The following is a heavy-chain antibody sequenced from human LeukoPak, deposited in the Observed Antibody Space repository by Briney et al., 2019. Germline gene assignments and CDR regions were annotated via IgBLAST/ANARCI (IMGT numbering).Heavy chain of an antibody. V-gene: IGHV4-39*01. J-gene: IGHJ4*02. CDR3: ARRGYSSGWYDY. Sequence: SETLSLTCTVSGGSISSSSYYWGWIRQPPGKGLEWIGSIYYSGSTYYNPSLESRVTISVDTSKNQFSLKLSSVTAADTAVYYCARRGYSSGWYDYWGQGTLVTVSS. CDR2: IYYSGST. D-gene: IGHD6-19*01. CDR1: GGSISSSSYY.